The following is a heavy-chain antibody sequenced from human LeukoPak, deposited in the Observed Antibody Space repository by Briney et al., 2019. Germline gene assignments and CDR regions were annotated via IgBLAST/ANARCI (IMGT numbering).Heavy chain of an antibody. CDR2: IYYSGST. CDR1: GGSISSSSYY. J-gene: IGHJ4*02. V-gene: IGHV4-39*07. D-gene: IGHD5-18*01. CDR3: ARYSYGSGYFDY. Sequence: PSETLSLTCTVSGGSISSSSYYWGWIRQPPGKGLEWIGGIYYSGSTYYNPSLKSRVTISVDTSKNQFSLKLSSVTAADTAVYYCARYSYGSGYFDYWGQGTLVTVSS.